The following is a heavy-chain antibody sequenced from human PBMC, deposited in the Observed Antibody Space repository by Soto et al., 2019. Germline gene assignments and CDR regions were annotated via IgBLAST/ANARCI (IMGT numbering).Heavy chain of an antibody. Sequence: QAQLVESGGGVVQPGRSLRLSCAASGFTFSNYAMHWVRQAPGKGLEWVATILFDGTSKYYADSVKGRFTISRDSSKNTLYVQMDSLSAEDTAMYHCAKDGGRSISDAFDIWGQGTRVTVSS. CDR3: AKDGGRSISDAFDI. V-gene: IGHV3-30-3*02. CDR2: ILFDGTSK. J-gene: IGHJ3*02. D-gene: IGHD3-3*01. CDR1: GFTFSNYA.